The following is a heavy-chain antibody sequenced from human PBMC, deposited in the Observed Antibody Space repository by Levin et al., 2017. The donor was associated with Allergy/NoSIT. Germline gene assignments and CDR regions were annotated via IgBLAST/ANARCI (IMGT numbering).Heavy chain of an antibody. V-gene: IGHV3-21*01. D-gene: IGHD2-8*01. CDR1: GLTFSIYS. CDR3: AGRLCTNGVCQFDY. CDR2: ISRSSSNT. J-gene: IGHJ4*02. Sequence: GGSLRLSCAASGLTFSIYSMSWVRQAPGKGLEWVSSISRSSSNTYYADSVKGRFTISRDNAEKSLYLQMNSLRAEDTAVYYCAGRLCTNGVCQFDYWGQGTLVTVSS.